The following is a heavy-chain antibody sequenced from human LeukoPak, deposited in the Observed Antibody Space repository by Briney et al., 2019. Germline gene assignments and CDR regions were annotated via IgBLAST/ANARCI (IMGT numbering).Heavy chain of an antibody. CDR2: IKQDGSEK. V-gene: IGHV3-7*01. CDR1: GFTFSSYW. Sequence: GGSLRLSCVASGFTFSSYWMNWVRQAPGRGLEWVANIKQDGSEKYYVDSVKGRFTISRDNAKNSLYLQMNSLRAEDTAVYYCARDSRMITFGGLIVIPNDYWGQGTLVTVSS. D-gene: IGHD3-16*02. CDR3: ARDSRMITFGGLIVIPNDY. J-gene: IGHJ4*02.